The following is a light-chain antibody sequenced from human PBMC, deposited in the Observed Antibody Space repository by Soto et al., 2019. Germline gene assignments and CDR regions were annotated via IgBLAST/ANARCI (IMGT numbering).Light chain of an antibody. V-gene: IGLV1-40*01. CDR2: GNS. Sequence: QSVLTQPPSVSGAPGQRVTISCTGSSSNIGAGYDVHWYQQLPGTAPNLLIYGNSNRPSGVADRFSGSKSGTSASLAITGLLAEDEADYYCQSYDSSLSAHVVFGGGTKLTVL. CDR1: SSNIGAGYD. CDR3: QSYDSSLSAHVV. J-gene: IGLJ2*01.